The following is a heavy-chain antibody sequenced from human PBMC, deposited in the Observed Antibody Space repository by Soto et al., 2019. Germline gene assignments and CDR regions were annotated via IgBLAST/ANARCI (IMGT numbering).Heavy chain of an antibody. V-gene: IGHV3-9*01. CDR2: ITWNSGSL. CDR1: GFNFDDYA. J-gene: IGHJ5*02. D-gene: IGHD3-16*01. CDR3: AKDHLGGAMAVPFFDP. Sequence: PGGSLRLSCAASGFNFDDYAMHWVRQAPGKGLEWVAGITWNSGSLAYADSVKGRFTISRDNAKDSLYLQMNSLTPEDTAFYYCAKDHLGGAMAVPFFDPWGQGALVTVSS.